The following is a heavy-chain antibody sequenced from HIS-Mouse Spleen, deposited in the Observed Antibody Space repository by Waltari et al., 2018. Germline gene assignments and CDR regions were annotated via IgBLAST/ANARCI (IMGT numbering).Heavy chain of an antibody. CDR1: GGSISSSSYY. J-gene: IGHJ2*01. CDR2: IYYSGST. CDR3: AREIPYSSSWYDWYFDL. Sequence: QLQLQESGPGLVKPSETLSLTCTVPGGSISSSSYYWGLIRPPPGKGLEWIGSIYYSGSTYYNPSLKSRVTISVDTSKNQFSLKLSSVTAADTAVYYCAREIPYSSSWYDWYFDLWGRGTLVTVSS. V-gene: IGHV4-39*07. D-gene: IGHD6-13*01.